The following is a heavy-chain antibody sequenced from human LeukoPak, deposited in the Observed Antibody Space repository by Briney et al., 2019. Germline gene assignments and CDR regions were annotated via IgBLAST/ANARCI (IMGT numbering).Heavy chain of an antibody. Sequence: GESLKISCAASGFTFSSYAMSWVRQAPGKGLEWVSAISGSGGSTYYADSVKGRFTISRDNSKNTLYLQMNSLRAEDTAVYYCAKDPNPYYYYYCMDVWGKGTTVTVSS. CDR2: ISGSGGST. CDR3: AKDPNPYYYYYCMDV. D-gene: IGHD1-14*01. J-gene: IGHJ6*03. V-gene: IGHV3-23*01. CDR1: GFTFSSYA.